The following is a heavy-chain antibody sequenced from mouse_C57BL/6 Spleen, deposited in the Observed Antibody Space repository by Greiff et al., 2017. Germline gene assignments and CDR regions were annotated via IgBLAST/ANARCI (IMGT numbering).Heavy chain of an antibody. Sequence: QVQLQQPGAELVRPGTSVKLSCKASGYTFTSYWMHWVKQRPGQGLEWIGVIDPSDSYTNYNQKFKGKATLTVDTSSSTAYMQLSSLTSEDSAVYYCARGYGNSWYFDVWGTGTTVTVSS. CDR1: GYTFTSYW. D-gene: IGHD2-1*01. V-gene: IGHV1-59*01. CDR3: ARGYGNSWYFDV. J-gene: IGHJ1*03. CDR2: IDPSDSYT.